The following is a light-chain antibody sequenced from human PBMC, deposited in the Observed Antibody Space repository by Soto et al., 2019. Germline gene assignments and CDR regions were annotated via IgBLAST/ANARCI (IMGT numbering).Light chain of an antibody. CDR1: QSVSMN. Sequence: EIVMTQSPATLSVSPGEKATLSCRASQSVSMNLAWYQQEPGQAPRLLIYAASTRATGLPARFSGSGSGTEFTLTISSLQSEDFAVYYCQQYNNWPPWTFGQGTKVDI. V-gene: IGKV3-15*01. CDR2: AAS. CDR3: QQYNNWPPWT. J-gene: IGKJ1*01.